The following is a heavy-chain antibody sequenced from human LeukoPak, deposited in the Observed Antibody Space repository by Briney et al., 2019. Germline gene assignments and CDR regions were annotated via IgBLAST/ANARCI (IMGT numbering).Heavy chain of an antibody. V-gene: IGHV4-59*01. CDR1: GGSISSYY. CDR3: ARGLKYFSRSLFY. CDR2: ISYSGST. Sequence: PSETLSLTCTVSGGSISSYYWSWIRQPPGKGLEWIGCISYSGSTNYNPSLKSRVTMSVDTSKNQFSLKLSSVTAADTAVYYCARGLKYFSRSLFYWGQGTLVAVSS. D-gene: IGHD2/OR15-2a*01. J-gene: IGHJ4*02.